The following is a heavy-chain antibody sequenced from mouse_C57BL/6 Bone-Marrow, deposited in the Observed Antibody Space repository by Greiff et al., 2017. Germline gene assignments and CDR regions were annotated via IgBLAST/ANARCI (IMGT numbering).Heavy chain of an antibody. CDR2: IHPNSGST. Sequence: VQLQQPGAELVKPGASVKLSCKASGYTFTSYWMHWVKQRPGQGLEWIGMIHPNSGSTNYNEKFKSKATLTVDKSSSTAYMQLSSLTSEDSAVEYCARDTTVVAHWYFDVWGRGKTVTVSS. D-gene: IGHD1-1*01. V-gene: IGHV1-64*01. CDR1: GYTFTSYW. CDR3: ARDTTVVAHWYFDV. J-gene: IGHJ1*03.